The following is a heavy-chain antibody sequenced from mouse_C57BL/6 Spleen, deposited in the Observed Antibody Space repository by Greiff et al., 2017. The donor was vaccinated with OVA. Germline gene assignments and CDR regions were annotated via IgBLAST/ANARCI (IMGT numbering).Heavy chain of an antibody. V-gene: IGHV7-3*01. Sequence: EVQRVESGGGLVQPGGSLSLSCAASGFTFTDYYMSWVRQPPGKALEWLGFIRNKANGYTTEYSASVKGRFTISRDNSQRILYLQMEALRAEDSASYYCARYRTTWEDYWGKGTTLTVSS. D-gene: IGHD2-13*01. CDR1: GFTFTDYY. J-gene: IGHJ2*01. CDR3: ARYRTTWEDY. CDR2: IRNKANGYTT.